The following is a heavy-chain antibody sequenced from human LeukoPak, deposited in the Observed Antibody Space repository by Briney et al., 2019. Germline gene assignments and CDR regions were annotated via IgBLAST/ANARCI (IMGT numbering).Heavy chain of an antibody. CDR1: GGTFSSYA. CDR3: AREGPITGTTDY. CDR2: IIPIFGTA. J-gene: IGHJ4*02. Sequence: SVKVSCKASGGTFSSYAISWVRQAPGQGLEWMGGIIPIFGTANYAQKFQGRVTITADESTSTAYMELSSLRSEDTAVYYCAREGPITGTTDYWGQGTLVTASS. V-gene: IGHV1-69*13. D-gene: IGHD1-7*01.